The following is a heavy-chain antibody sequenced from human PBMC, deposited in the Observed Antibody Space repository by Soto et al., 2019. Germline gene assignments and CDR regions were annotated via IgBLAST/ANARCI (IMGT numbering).Heavy chain of an antibody. D-gene: IGHD5-18*01. CDR2: ISSSSSYT. CDR1: GFTFSDYY. V-gene: IGHV3-11*05. CDR3: AGDRYSYGYWFDP. J-gene: IGHJ5*02. Sequence: QVQLVESGGGLVKPGGSLRLSCAASGFTFSDYYMSWIRQAPGKGLEWVSYISSSSSYTNYADSVKGRFTISRDNAKNSLYLQMNSLRAEDTAVYYCAGDRYSYGYWFDPWGQGTLVTVSS.